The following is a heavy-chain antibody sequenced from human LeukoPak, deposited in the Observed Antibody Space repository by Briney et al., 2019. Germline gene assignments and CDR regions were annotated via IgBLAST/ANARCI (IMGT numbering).Heavy chain of an antibody. J-gene: IGHJ4*02. D-gene: IGHD2-21*01. Sequence: GSLRLSCAASGFTFSSYAMNWVRQAPGKGLEWVSSISESGGTTDYADSVKGRFTISRDNSKNTLYLQMNSLRAEDTAVYYCARGGIDWGQGTLVTVSS. CDR3: ARGGID. CDR2: ISESGGTT. V-gene: IGHV3-23*01. CDR1: GFTFSSYA.